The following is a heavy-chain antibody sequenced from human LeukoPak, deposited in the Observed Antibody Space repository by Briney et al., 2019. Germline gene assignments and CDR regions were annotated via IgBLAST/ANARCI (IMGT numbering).Heavy chain of an antibody. D-gene: IGHD6-19*01. J-gene: IGHJ4*02. CDR3: ARRWLAHIDFDY. CDR2: IYYSGST. CDR1: GDSLTGYY. Sequence: SETLSLTCTVSGDSLTGYYWGWIRQPPGKGLEWIGSIYYSGSTYYNPSLKSRVTISVDTSKNQFSLKLSSVTAADTAVYYCARRWLAHIDFDYWGQGTLVTVSS. V-gene: IGHV4-38-2*02.